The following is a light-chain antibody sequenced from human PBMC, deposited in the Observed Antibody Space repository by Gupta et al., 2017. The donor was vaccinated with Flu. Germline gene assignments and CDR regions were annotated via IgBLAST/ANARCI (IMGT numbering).Light chain of an antibody. J-gene: IGLJ2*01. Sequence: VSVSPGQTATITCSGDKLREKNACWYQQKPGQSPMLIIYQDVKRPAGIPERFSASNSGTTATLTISETQAMDEADYYCQAWDSRVFGGGTKVTVL. V-gene: IGLV3-1*01. CDR2: QDV. CDR1: KLREKN. CDR3: QAWDSRV.